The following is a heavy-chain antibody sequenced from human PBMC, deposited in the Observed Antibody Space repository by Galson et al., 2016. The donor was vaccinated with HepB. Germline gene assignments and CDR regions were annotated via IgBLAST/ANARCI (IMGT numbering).Heavy chain of an antibody. D-gene: IGHD4-23*01. CDR3: ARGNGNSPKTLEY. Sequence: SVKVSCKASGDSFTNRAFHWVRQAPGQGLEWVGLLMPRGDSTSYAHNFQDRVTMTRDTSTSTVYMELSSLRPDDTAVYYCARGNGNSPKTLEYWGQGTQVSVSS. J-gene: IGHJ4*02. V-gene: IGHV1-46*01. CDR2: LMPRGDST. CDR1: GDSFTNRA.